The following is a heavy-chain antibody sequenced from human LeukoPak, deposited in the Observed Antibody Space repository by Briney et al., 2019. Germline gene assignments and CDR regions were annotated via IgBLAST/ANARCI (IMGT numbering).Heavy chain of an antibody. Sequence: GGSLRLSCAASGFTVSSNYMSWVRQAPGKGLEWVSVIYSGGSTYYADSVKGRFTISRDNSKNTLYPQMNSLRAEDTAVYYCARWKRSPVGDAFDIWGQGTMVTVSS. CDR2: IYSGGST. CDR1: GFTVSSNY. CDR3: ARWKRSPVGDAFDI. J-gene: IGHJ3*02. D-gene: IGHD1-1*01. V-gene: IGHV3-66*01.